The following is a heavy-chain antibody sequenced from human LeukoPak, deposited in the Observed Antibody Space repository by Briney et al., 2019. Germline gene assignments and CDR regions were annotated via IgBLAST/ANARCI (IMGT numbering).Heavy chain of an antibody. V-gene: IGHV3-21*01. Sequence: GGSLRLSCAASGFTFSSYSMNWVRQAPGKGLEWVSSISSSSSYIYYADSVKGRFTISRDNAKNSLYLQMNSLRAEDTAVYYCARESAVTFGGVIVIWGAFDIWGQGTMVTVSS. J-gene: IGHJ3*02. D-gene: IGHD3-16*02. CDR2: ISSSSSYI. CDR3: ARESAVTFGGVIVIWGAFDI. CDR1: GFTFSSYS.